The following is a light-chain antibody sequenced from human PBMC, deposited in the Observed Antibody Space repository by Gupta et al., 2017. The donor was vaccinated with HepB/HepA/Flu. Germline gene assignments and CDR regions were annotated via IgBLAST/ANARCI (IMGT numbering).Light chain of an antibody. J-gene: IGLJ2*01. V-gene: IGLV3-1*01. CDR1: NLGDKY. CDR2: RDN. Sequence: SYELTQPPSVSVSPGQTASITCSGDNLGDKYVCWYHQKPGQSPVLVIYRDNKRPSGIPERFSASNSWNTATLTISGTQAMDEADYYCQTWDSSSVVFGGGTELTVL. CDR3: QTWDSSSVV.